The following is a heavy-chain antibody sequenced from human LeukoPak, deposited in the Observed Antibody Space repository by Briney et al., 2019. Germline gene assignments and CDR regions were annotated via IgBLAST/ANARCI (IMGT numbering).Heavy chain of an antibody. CDR2: INHSGST. V-gene: IGHV4-34*01. J-gene: IGHJ6*03. D-gene: IGHD5-18*01. CDR1: GGSFSGYY. Sequence: SETLSLTCAVYGGSFSGYYWSWIRQPPGKGLEWIGEINHSGSTNYNPSLKSRVTISADTSKNQFSLKLSSVTAADTAVYYCARGVGYSYGTYYYHMDVWGKGTTVTVSS. CDR3: ARGVGYSYGTYYYHMDV.